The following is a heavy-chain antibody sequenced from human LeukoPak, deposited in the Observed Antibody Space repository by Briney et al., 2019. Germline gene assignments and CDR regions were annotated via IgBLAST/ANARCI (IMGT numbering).Heavy chain of an antibody. CDR1: GGSFSGYY. CDR3: ARPGQVRNWFDP. V-gene: IGHV4-34*01. D-gene: IGHD2-2*01. CDR2: INHSGST. J-gene: IGHJ5*02. Sequence: SETLSLTCAVYGGSFSGYYWSWIRQPPGKGLEWIGEINHSGSTNYNPSLKSRVTISVDTSKNQFSLKLSSVTAADTAVYYCARPGQVRNWFDPWGQGTLVTVSS.